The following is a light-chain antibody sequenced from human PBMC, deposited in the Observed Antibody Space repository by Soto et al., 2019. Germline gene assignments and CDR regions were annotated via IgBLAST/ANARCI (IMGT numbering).Light chain of an antibody. J-gene: IGKJ1*01. CDR1: QSISTW. V-gene: IGKV1-5*03. CDR2: KAS. Sequence: DIQMTQSPSTLPASVGDRVTITCRANQSISTWLAWYQQKPGKAPNLLIYKASTLESGVPSRFSGSGSGTEFTLTISSLQPDDFATYYCQQYNSDSRTFGQGTKVDIK. CDR3: QQYNSDSRT.